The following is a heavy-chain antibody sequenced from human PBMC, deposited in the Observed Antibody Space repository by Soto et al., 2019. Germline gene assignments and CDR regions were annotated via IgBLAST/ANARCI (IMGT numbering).Heavy chain of an antibody. Sequence: QVQLQESGPGLVKPSETLSLTCTVSGGSISNDYWNWIRQPPGQGLEWIGYIYHSGTTTYNPSLKSRVTILVDTSKNQFSLKLASVTAADTAVYYCARYVSGSGSSGLDPWGQGILVTVSS. CDR2: IYHSGTT. V-gene: IGHV4-59*12. J-gene: IGHJ5*02. CDR1: GGSISNDY. D-gene: IGHD3-10*01. CDR3: ARYVSGSGSSGLDP.